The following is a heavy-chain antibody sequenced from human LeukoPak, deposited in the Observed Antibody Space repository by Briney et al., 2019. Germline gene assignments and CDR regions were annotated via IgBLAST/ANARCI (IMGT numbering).Heavy chain of an antibody. J-gene: IGHJ4*02. D-gene: IGHD6-6*01. V-gene: IGHV4-59*01. CDR2: IYYSGST. CDR1: GGSISSYY. CDR3: ARGGVSIAARPFDY. Sequence: PSETLSLTCTVSGGSISSYYWSWIRQPPGKGLEWIGYIYYSGSTNYNPSLKSRVTISVDTSKNQFSLKLSSVTAADTAVYYCARGGVSIAARPFDYWGQGTLVTVSS.